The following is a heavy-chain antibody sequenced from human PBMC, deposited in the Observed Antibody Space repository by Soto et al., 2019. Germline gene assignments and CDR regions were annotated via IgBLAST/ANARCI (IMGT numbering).Heavy chain of an antibody. Sequence: QVQLVESGGGVVQPGRSLRLSCAASGFTFSSYAMHWVRQAPGKGLEWVAVISYDGSNKYYADSVKGRFTISRDNSKNTLYLQMNSLRAEDTAVYYCARYCSCGSCQSERAFDIWGQGTMVTVSS. V-gene: IGHV3-30-3*01. CDR3: ARYCSCGSCQSERAFDI. D-gene: IGHD2-15*01. J-gene: IGHJ3*02. CDR2: ISYDGSNK. CDR1: GFTFSSYA.